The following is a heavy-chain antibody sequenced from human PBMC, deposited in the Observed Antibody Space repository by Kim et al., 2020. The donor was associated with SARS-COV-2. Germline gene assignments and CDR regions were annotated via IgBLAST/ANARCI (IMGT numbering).Heavy chain of an antibody. CDR2: IRCTSRTI. J-gene: IGHJ4*02. Sequence: GGSLRLSCAASGFTFSNFAMNWVRQAPGKGLEWVSYIRCTSRTIYYADSVKGRFTISRDNAKNSLYLQMNSLRDEDTAVYYCARDPGGCSWGFEYWGQGTLVTVSS. CDR3: ARDPGGCSWGFEY. D-gene: IGHD6-13*01. V-gene: IGHV3-48*02. CDR1: GFTFSNFA.